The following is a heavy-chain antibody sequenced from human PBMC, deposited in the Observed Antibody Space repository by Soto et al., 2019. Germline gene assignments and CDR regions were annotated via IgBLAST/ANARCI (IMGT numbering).Heavy chain of an antibody. Sequence: AETLSLTCTVSGGAIISYYWIWIRHPPGKGLEWIGYIYYSGSTNYNPSLKSRVTISVDTSKNQFSLKLSSVTAADTAVYYCASSVGVAGTAVRYFDYWGQGTLVTVLL. D-gene: IGHD6-19*01. J-gene: IGHJ4*02. CDR2: IYYSGST. CDR3: ASSVGVAGTAVRYFDY. CDR1: GGAIISYY. V-gene: IGHV4-59*01.